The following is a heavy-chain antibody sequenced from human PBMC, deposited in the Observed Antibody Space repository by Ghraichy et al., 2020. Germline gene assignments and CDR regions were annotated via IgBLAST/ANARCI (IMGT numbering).Heavy chain of an antibody. CDR1: GFTFRNYG. V-gene: IGHV3-30*18. Sequence: GGSLRLSCAASGFTFRNYGMHWVRQAPGKGLEWLAVISVVGSEKYYADSVKGRFTISRDNSKNTLYLQMDSLRLEDTALYYCAKDGVTIPAIVIWFDDWGQGALVTVTS. CDR3: AKDGVTIPAIVIWFDD. D-gene: IGHD2/OR15-2a*01. J-gene: IGHJ5*02. CDR2: ISVVGSEK.